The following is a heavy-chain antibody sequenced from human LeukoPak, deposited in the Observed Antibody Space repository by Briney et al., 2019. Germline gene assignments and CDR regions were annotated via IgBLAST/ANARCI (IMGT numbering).Heavy chain of an antibody. CDR3: ARGDATLYFDY. J-gene: IGHJ4*02. CDR1: GGSISSGGYY. Sequence: SQTLSLTCTVSGGSISSGGYYWSWIRQHPGKGLERIGYIYYSGSTYYNPSLKSRVTISVDTSKNQFSLKLSSVTAADTAVYYCARGDATLYFDYWGQGTLVTVSS. V-gene: IGHV4-31*03. CDR2: IYYSGST. D-gene: IGHD2/OR15-2a*01.